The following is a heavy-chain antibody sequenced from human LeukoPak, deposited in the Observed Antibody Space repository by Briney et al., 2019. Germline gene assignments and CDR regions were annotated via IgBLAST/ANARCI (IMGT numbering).Heavy chain of an antibody. J-gene: IGHJ5*02. CDR1: GGSISNYY. CDR3: ARTSIFGVVRFDP. CDR2: IFYSGST. D-gene: IGHD3-3*02. Sequence: SETLSLTCTVSGGSISNYYWSWIRQPPGKGLEWLGYIFYSGSTNYNPSLKSRVTISVDTSRTQFSLKLTSVTAADTAVYFCARTSIFGVVRFDPWGQGTLVTVSS. V-gene: IGHV4-59*08.